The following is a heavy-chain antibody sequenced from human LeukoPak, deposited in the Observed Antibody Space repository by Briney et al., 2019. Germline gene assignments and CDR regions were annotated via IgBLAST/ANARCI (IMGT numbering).Heavy chain of an antibody. Sequence: PGGSLRLSCTASAFTFGDYAMNWVRQAPGKGLEWVGFVRDKPYGATTEYAASVEGRFTISRDDSKSIAYLQMNSLKTEDTAVYYCTRAQTEEGAKYYFDHWGRGTLVTVSS. CDR3: TRAQTEEGAKYYFDH. V-gene: IGHV3-49*04. CDR1: AFTFGDYA. CDR2: VRDKPYGATT. J-gene: IGHJ4*02.